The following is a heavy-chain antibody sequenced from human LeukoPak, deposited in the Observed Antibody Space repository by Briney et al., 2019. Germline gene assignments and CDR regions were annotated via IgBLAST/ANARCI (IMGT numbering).Heavy chain of an antibody. CDR1: GFTFSSYE. V-gene: IGHV3-9*01. J-gene: IGHJ4*02. CDR2: ISWNSGSI. D-gene: IGHD6-19*01. Sequence: GGSLRLSCAASGFTFSSYEMNWVRQAPGKGLEWVSGISWNSGSIGYADSVKGRFTISRDNAKNFLYLQMNSLRAEDTALYYCAKDYQDSSGWYALALWGQGTLVTVSS. CDR3: AKDYQDSSGWYALAL.